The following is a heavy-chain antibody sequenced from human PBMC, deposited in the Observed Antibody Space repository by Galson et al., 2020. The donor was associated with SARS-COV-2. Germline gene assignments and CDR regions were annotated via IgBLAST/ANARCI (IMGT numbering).Heavy chain of an antibody. J-gene: IGHJ6*02. V-gene: IGHV4-39*01. D-gene: IGHD3-10*01. CDR3: ATEVVTMVRGVIKKVYYGMDV. Sequence: ASETLSLTCTVSGGSISSSSYYWGWLRQPPGKGLEWIGSIYYSGSTYYNPSLKLRVTISVDTSKNQFSLKLSSVTAADTAVYYCATEVVTMVRGVIKKVYYGMDVWGQGTTVTVSS. CDR1: GGSISSSSYY. CDR2: IYYSGST.